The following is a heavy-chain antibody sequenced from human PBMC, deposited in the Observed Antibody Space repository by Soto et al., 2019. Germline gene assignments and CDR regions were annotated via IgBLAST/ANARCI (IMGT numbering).Heavy chain of an antibody. CDR1: GGSISSSSYY. J-gene: IGHJ4*02. CDR3: ARQAQLMVYARPDWGFDY. CDR2: IYYSGST. Sequence: QLQLQESGPGLVKPSETLSLTCTVSGGSISSSSYYWGWIRQPPGKGLEWIGSIYYSGSTYYNPSLKSRVTISVDTSKNQFSLKLSSVTAADTAVYYCARQAQLMVYARPDWGFDYWGQGTLVTVSS. V-gene: IGHV4-39*01. D-gene: IGHD2-8*01.